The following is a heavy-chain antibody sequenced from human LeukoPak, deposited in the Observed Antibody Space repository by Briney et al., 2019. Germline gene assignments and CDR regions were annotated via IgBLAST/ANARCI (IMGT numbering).Heavy chain of an antibody. Sequence: RGSLRLSCAASGFTFSSYWMNWARQAPGKGLEWVASINHNGNVNYYVDSVKGRFTISRDNAKNSLYLQMSNLRAEDTAVYFCARGGGLDVWGQGATVTVSS. J-gene: IGHJ6*02. CDR1: GFTFSSYW. D-gene: IGHD3-16*01. V-gene: IGHV3-7*03. CDR2: INHNGNVN. CDR3: ARGGGLDV.